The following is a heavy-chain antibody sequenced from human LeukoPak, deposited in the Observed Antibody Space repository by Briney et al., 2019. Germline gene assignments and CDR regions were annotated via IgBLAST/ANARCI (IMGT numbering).Heavy chain of an antibody. CDR2: INPSGGST. CDR3: ARELSMEDPFTPKNHDSSFGDAFDI. Sequence: GASVKVSCKASGYTFTDYYMHWVRQAPGQGLEWMGWINPSGGSTSYAQKFQGRVTMTRDMSTSTVYMALFSLRSEDTAVYYCARELSMEDPFTPKNHDSSFGDAFDIWGQGTMVTVSS. V-gene: IGHV1-46*01. D-gene: IGHD3-22*01. CDR1: GYTFTDYY. J-gene: IGHJ3*02.